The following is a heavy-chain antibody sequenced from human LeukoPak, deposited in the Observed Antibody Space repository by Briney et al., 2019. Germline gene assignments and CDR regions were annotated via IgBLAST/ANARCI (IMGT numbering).Heavy chain of an antibody. V-gene: IGHV3-30-3*01. J-gene: IGHJ6*02. Sequence: GGSLRLSCAASGFTFSSYAMHWVRQAPGKGLEWVAVISYDGSNKYYADSVKGRFTISRDNSKNTLYLQMNSLRAEDTAVYYCARDLATGYDILTGWDYYGMDVWGQGTTVTVSS. CDR1: GFTFSSYA. CDR3: ARDLATGYDILTGWDYYGMDV. CDR2: ISYDGSNK. D-gene: IGHD3-9*01.